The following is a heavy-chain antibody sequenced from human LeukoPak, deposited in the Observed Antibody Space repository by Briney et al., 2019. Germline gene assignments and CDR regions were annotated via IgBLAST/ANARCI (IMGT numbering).Heavy chain of an antibody. D-gene: IGHD3-22*01. J-gene: IGHJ4*02. CDR1: GYTFTDYY. CDR3: ASDYYDSSGYSLELDY. V-gene: IGHV1-2*02. CDR2: INPNSGGT. Sequence: ASVTVSYKASGYTFTDYYMHWVRQAPGQGLEWVGWINPNSGGTNYPQKFQGRVTITRDTSISTAYMELSRLRSHDTAVFYCASDYYDSSGYSLELDYWGQGTLVTVSS.